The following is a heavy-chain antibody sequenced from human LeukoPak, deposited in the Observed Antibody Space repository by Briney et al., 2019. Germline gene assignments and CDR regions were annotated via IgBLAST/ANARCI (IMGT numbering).Heavy chain of an antibody. CDR2: ITTGGGNT. CDR1: GFTFSSYT. J-gene: IGHJ4*02. CDR3: AKDGGLWVSAHWGDS. D-gene: IGHD7-27*01. Sequence: GGSLRLSCTASGFTFSSYTMTWVRQAPGKGLKWVSTITTGGGNTYYADSVKGRFTVSRDDSKNTLYLQMNSLRAEDTAVYYCAKDGGLWVSAHWGDSWGRGTLVTVSS. V-gene: IGHV3-23*01.